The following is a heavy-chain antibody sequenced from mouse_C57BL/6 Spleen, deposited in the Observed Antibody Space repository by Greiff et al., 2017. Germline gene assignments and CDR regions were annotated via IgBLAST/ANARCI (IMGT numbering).Heavy chain of an antibody. CDR3: ATYMRLLGFDY. CDR2: IRNKANGYTT. D-gene: IGHD1-1*01. V-gene: IGHV7-3*01. J-gene: IGHJ2*01. Sequence: EVQLVESGGGLVQPGGSLSLSCAASGFTFTDYYMSWVRQPPGKALEWLGFIRNKANGYTTEYSASVKGRFTISRDNSQSILYLQMNALRAEDSATYYCATYMRLLGFDYWGQGTTLTVSS. CDR1: GFTFTDYY.